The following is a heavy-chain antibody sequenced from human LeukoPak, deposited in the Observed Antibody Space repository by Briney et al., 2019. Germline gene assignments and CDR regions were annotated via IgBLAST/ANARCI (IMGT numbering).Heavy chain of an antibody. CDR3: VKEQTFFGVVMDI. D-gene: IGHD3-3*01. Sequence: LSGGSLRLSCSASGFTFSTYAMHWVRQAPGKGLEYVSAISSNGGGTYYADSVKGRFTISRDNSKNTLFLQMSSLRAEDTAVYYCVKEQTFFGVVMDIRGQGTMVTVSS. V-gene: IGHV3-64D*09. J-gene: IGHJ3*02. CDR1: GFTFSTYA. CDR2: ISSNGGGT.